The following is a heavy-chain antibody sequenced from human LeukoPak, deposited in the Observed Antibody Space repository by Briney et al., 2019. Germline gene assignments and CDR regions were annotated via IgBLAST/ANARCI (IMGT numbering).Heavy chain of an antibody. J-gene: IGHJ5*02. V-gene: IGHV3-21*01. CDR3: ASAYCSGGSCYWEGDWFDP. CDR1: GFTFSSYS. CDR2: ISSSSSYI. D-gene: IGHD2-15*01. Sequence: GGSLRLSCAASGFTFSSYSMNWVRQAPGKGLEWVSSISSSSSYIYYADSVKGRFTISRDNAKNSLYLQMNSLRAEDTAVYYCASAYCSGGSCYWEGDWFDPWGQGTLVTVSS.